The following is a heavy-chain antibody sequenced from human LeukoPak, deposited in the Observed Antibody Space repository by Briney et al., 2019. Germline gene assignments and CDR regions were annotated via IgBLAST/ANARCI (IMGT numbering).Heavy chain of an antibody. CDR1: VGSIRDYY. D-gene: IGHD2/OR15-2a*01. CDR3: ARGKKYPGGFDY. J-gene: IGHJ4*02. Sequence: PSETLSLTCSVSVGSIRDYYWSWIRQPPGKGLEWIGYIYNSGTTNYNPSLKGQVTISVDTSKNQFSLKLSSVTAADTAIYYCARGKKYPGGFDYWGQGTQVTVSS. CDR2: IYNSGTT. V-gene: IGHV4-59*01.